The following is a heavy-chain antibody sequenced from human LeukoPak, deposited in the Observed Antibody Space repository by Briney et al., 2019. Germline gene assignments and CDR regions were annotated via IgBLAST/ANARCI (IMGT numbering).Heavy chain of an antibody. CDR1: GFTFSSYG. CDR3: AKDSYYYDSSGYADY. Sequence: QPGRSLRLSCAASGFTFSSYGMHWVRQAPGKGLEWVAVLSYDGSNKYYADSVKGRFTISRDNSKNTLYLQMNSLRAEDTAVYYCAKDSYYYDSSGYADYWGQGTLVTVSP. D-gene: IGHD3-22*01. J-gene: IGHJ4*02. CDR2: LSYDGSNK. V-gene: IGHV3-30*18.